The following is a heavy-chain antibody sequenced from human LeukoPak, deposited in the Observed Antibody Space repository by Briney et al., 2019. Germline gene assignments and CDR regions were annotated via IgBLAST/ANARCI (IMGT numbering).Heavy chain of an antibody. V-gene: IGHV1-69*02. CDR3: ARTPPRRYCSSTSCYGSSFDY. D-gene: IGHD2-2*01. CDR2: IIPILGIA. Sequence: SVKVSCKASGYTFTGYYMHWVRQAPGQGLEWMGRIIPILGIANYAQKFQGRVTITADKSTSTAYMELSSLRSEDTAVYYCARTPPRRYCSSTSCYGSSFDYWGQGTLVTVSS. CDR1: GYTFTGYY. J-gene: IGHJ4*02.